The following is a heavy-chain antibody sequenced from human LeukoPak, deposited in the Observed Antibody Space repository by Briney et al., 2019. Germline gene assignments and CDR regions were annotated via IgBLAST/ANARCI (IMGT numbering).Heavy chain of an antibody. D-gene: IGHD2/OR15-2a*01. V-gene: IGHV4-59*01. CDR2: IYYSGST. CDR3: ARDSMGPYYFDF. CDR1: GGSISSYY. J-gene: IGHJ4*02. Sequence: PSETLSLTCTVSGGSISSYYWSWIRQPPGKGLEWIGYIYYSGSTNYNPSLKSRVTISVDTSKNQFSLKLSSVTAADTAVYSCARDSMGPYYFDFWGQGTLVTVSS.